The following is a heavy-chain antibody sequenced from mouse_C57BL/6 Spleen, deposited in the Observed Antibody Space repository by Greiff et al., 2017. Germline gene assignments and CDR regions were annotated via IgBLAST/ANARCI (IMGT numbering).Heavy chain of an antibody. CDR3: ARTYGSSPGDY. J-gene: IGHJ2*01. D-gene: IGHD1-1*01. CDR2: IYPGSGNT. Sequence: VQLQESGPELVKPGASVKISCKASGYSFTSYYIHWVKQRTGQGLEWIGWIYPGSGNTKYNEKFKGKATLTADTSSSTAYMQLSSLTSEDSAVYYCARTYGSSPGDYWGQGTTLTVSS. V-gene: IGHV1-66*01. CDR1: GYSFTSYY.